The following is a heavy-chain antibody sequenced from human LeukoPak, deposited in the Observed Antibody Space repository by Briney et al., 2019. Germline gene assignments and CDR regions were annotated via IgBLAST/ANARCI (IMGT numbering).Heavy chain of an antibody. V-gene: IGHV3-7*01. CDR3: ARDEGGSYSFDY. CDR1: GFLFSSYW. J-gene: IGHJ4*02. CDR2: IKQDGSAK. D-gene: IGHD1-26*01. Sequence: AGGSLRLSCAASGFLFSSYWMSWVRQAPGKGLEWVADIKQDGSAKYYVDSVKGRFTISRDNAKNSLFLQMNSLRAEDSAVYYCARDEGGSYSFDYWGQGTLVTVSS.